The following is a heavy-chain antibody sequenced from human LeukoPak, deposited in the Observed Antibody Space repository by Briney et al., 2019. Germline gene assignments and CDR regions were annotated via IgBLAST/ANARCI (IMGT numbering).Heavy chain of an antibody. D-gene: IGHD6-6*01. CDR2: INSDGSST. CDR3: AHSSSYVYKFDY. J-gene: IGHJ4*02. CDR1: GFTFSSYW. Sequence: GGSLRLSCAASGFTFSSYWMHWVRQAPGKGLMWVSRINSDGSSTSYADSVKGRFTISRDNAKNTLYLQMNSPRAEDTAVYYCAHSSSYVYKFDYWGQGTLVTVSS. V-gene: IGHV3-74*01.